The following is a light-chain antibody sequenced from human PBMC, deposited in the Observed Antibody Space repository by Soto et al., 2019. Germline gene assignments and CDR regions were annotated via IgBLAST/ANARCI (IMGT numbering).Light chain of an antibody. CDR2: DDS. V-gene: IGLV3-21*02. Sequence: YELTQPPSVSVAPRQTARITCGGNNIGSKSVYWYQQKPGQAPVLVVYDDSDRPSGITERFSGSNSGNTATLTISRVEVGDEADYYCQVWDSSSDHVVFGGGTQLTVL. CDR1: NIGSKS. CDR3: QVWDSSSDHVV. J-gene: IGLJ2*01.